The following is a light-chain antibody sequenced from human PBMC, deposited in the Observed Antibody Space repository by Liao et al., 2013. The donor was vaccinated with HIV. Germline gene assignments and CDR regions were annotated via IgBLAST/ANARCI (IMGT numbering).Light chain of an antibody. CDR2: QDN. Sequence: SYELTQSPSVSVSPGQTASITCSGDKLGDKYTCWYQQKPGQSPVMIIYQDNKRPLGIPERFSGSNSGNTATLTISGAQAMDEADYYYQAWDIGTGVFGTGTKVTVL. CDR1: KLGDKY. CDR3: QAWDIGTGV. V-gene: IGLV3-1*01. J-gene: IGLJ1*01.